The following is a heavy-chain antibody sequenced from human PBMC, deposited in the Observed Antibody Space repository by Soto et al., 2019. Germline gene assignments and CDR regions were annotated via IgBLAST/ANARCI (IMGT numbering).Heavy chain of an antibody. J-gene: IGHJ6*02. CDR2: INPGNGDT. CDR3: ARTDCSSTSCYNYYYYGMDV. Sequence: GASVKVSCKTSGYSFTKYGLHWVRQAPGQRPEWMGWINPGNGDTKYSQKFQGRVTITRDTSATTAYMELSSLGSEDSAVFYCARTDCSSTSCYNYYYYGMDVWGQGTTVTVSS. CDR1: GYSFTKYG. D-gene: IGHD2-2*01. V-gene: IGHV1-3*01.